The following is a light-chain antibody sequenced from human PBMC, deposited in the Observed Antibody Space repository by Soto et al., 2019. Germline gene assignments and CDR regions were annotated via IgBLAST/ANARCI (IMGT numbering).Light chain of an antibody. J-gene: IGKJ1*01. Sequence: EKVMTKSPVTLSVSLGERVTLSCRASQSVSSYLAWYQQKPGQAPRLLIYDVSNRATGIPARFSGSGSGTDFTLTISSPEPEDFAVYYCQQRSNWPRTFGQGTKVDIK. V-gene: IGKV3-11*01. CDR1: QSVSSY. CDR3: QQRSNWPRT. CDR2: DVS.